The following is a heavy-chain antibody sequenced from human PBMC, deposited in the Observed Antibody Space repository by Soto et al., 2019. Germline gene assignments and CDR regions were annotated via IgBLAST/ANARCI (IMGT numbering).Heavy chain of an antibody. J-gene: IGHJ4*02. CDR1: GFSLSNYV. CDR2: IGSSSGTM. Sequence: EVQLVESGGGLVQPGGSLRLSCAASGFSLSNYVMNWVRQAPGKGLEWISSIGSSSGTMFHADSVKGRFTISTDSAKNSLYLQMNSLRADDTAIYYCARVPSSGRPYFFDYWGLGTLVTVSS. V-gene: IGHV3-48*01. D-gene: IGHD6-19*01. CDR3: ARVPSSGRPYFFDY.